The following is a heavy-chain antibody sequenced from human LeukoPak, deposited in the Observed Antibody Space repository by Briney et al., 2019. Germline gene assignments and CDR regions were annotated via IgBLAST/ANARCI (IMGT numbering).Heavy chain of an antibody. D-gene: IGHD2-2*02. CDR3: AKEESYCSSTSCYTNFDY. CDR2: ISGSGGST. Sequence: GGSLRLSCAASGFTFSSYAMSWVRQAPGKGLEWVSAISGSGGSTYYADSVRGRFTISRDNSKNTLYLQMNSLRAEDTAVYYCAKEESYCSSTSCYTNFDYWGQGTLVTVSS. CDR1: GFTFSSYA. J-gene: IGHJ4*02. V-gene: IGHV3-23*01.